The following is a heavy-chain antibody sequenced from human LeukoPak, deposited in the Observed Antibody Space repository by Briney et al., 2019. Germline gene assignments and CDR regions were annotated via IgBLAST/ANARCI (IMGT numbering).Heavy chain of an antibody. J-gene: IGHJ4*02. V-gene: IGHV3-23*01. Sequence: GGSLRLSCAASGFTFSSYGMSWVRQAPGKGLEWVSAISGSGGSTYYADSVKGRFTISRDNSRNTLYLQMNSLRADDTARYYCAKDFVYGSRFPRPLDYWGQGTLVTVSS. CDR2: ISGSGGST. CDR3: AKDFVYGSRFPRPLDY. D-gene: IGHD3-3*01. CDR1: GFTFSSYG.